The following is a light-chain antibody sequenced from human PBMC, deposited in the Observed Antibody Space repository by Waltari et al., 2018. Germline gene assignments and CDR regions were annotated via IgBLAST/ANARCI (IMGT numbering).Light chain of an antibody. Sequence: QSALTQPASVSGSPGQSITISCTGTSSDVGGYNYVSWYQQHPGKAPKLMIYDVSNRPSGVSNRFSGANSVNTASMTISGLQAEDEADYYCSSYTSSSTRVFGTGTKVTVL. CDR2: DVS. CDR1: SSDVGGYNY. CDR3: SSYTSSSTRV. V-gene: IGLV2-14*03. J-gene: IGLJ1*01.